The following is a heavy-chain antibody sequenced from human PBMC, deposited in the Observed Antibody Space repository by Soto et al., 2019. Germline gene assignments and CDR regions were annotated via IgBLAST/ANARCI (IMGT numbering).Heavy chain of an antibody. CDR1: GFTFSSYG. CDR2: MWYDGSNK. V-gene: IGHV3-33*01. D-gene: IGHD6-19*01. Sequence: QVQLVESGGGVVQPGRSLRLSCAASGFTFSSYGMHWVRQAPGKGLEWVAVMWYDGSNKYYADSVKGRFTISRDNSKNTLYLQMNSLRAEDTAVYYCARSRIAVAGTRRGPFDYWGQGTLVTVSS. CDR3: ARSRIAVAGTRRGPFDY. J-gene: IGHJ4*02.